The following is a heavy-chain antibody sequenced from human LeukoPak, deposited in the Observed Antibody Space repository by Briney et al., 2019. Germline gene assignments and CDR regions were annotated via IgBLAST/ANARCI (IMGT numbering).Heavy chain of an antibody. CDR1: GGTFSSYA. Sequence: GASVKVSCKASGGTFSSYAISWVRQAPGQGLEWMGGIIPFFGTANYAQKFQGRVTITADESTSTAYMELSSLSSEETAVYSCARDQAAAGTSWFDPWGQGTLVTVSS. CDR3: ARDQAAAGTSWFDP. CDR2: IIPFFGTA. D-gene: IGHD6-13*01. J-gene: IGHJ5*02. V-gene: IGHV1-69*13.